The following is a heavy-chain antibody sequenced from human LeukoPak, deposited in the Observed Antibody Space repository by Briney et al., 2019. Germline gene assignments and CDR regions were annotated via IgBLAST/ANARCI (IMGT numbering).Heavy chain of an antibody. CDR1: GFTVSSNY. V-gene: IGHV3-66*02. CDR2: IYSGGRT. J-gene: IGHJ4*02. CDR3: ARDLYYYDSSFKKH. D-gene: IGHD3-22*01. Sequence: GGSLRLSCAASGFTVSSNYMSWVRQAPGKGLEWVSVIYSGGRTYYSDSVKGRFTISRDNSKNTLYLQMNSLRAEDTAVYYFARDLYYYDSSFKKHWGQGTLVTVSS.